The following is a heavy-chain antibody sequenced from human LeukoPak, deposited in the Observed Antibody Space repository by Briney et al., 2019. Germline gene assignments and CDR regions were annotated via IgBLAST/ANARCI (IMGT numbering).Heavy chain of an antibody. CDR1: GYTFTGYY. J-gene: IGHJ4*02. CDR2: INPNSGGT. CDR3: ARGLYCSSTSCDDY. D-gene: IGHD2-2*01. Sequence: GASVKVSCKASGYTFTGYYMHWVRQAPGQGLEWMGWINPNSGGTNYAQKFQGRVTMTRDTSISTAYMELSRLRSDDTAVYYCARGLYCSSTSCDDYWGQGTLVTVSS. V-gene: IGHV1-2*02.